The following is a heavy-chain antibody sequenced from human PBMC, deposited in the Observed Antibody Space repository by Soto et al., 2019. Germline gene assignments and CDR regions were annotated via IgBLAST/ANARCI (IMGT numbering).Heavy chain of an antibody. D-gene: IGHD1-26*01. CDR3: ARAIVGAIYNYYYGMDV. Sequence: GASVKVSCKASGGTFSSYAISWVRQAPGQGLEWMGGIIPIFGTANYAQKFQGRVTITADKSTSTAYMELSSLRSEDTAVYYCARAIVGAIYNYYYGMDVWGQGTTVTVSS. J-gene: IGHJ6*02. CDR1: GGTFSSYA. V-gene: IGHV1-69*06. CDR2: IIPIFGTA.